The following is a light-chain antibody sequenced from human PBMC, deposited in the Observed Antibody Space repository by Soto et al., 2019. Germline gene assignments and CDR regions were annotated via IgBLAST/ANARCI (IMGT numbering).Light chain of an antibody. J-gene: IGKJ1*01. CDR2: GAS. CDR1: QSVSSSY. CDR3: QQYGGSPPT. V-gene: IGKV3-20*01. Sequence: EIVLTQSPGTLSLSPGERATLSCRASQSVSSSYVAWYQHKPGQAPRLLIYGASSRATGIPDRFSGSGSGTDFTLTISRLETEDFAVFYCQQYGGSPPTFGQGTKVEIK.